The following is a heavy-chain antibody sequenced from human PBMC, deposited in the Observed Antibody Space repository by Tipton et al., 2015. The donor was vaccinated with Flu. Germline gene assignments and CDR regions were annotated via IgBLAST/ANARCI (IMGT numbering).Heavy chain of an antibody. D-gene: IGHD1-26*01. CDR1: GYSFTTYW. V-gene: IGHV5-51*01. J-gene: IGHJ2*01. CDR2: IDPGDSDT. CDR3: ARHILGEPDWYFDL. Sequence: VQLVQSGAEMKKPGESLKISCKGSGYSFTTYWIAWVRQMPGKGLEWVGIIDPGDSDTRYSPSFQGQVTISADKSFSTAYLQWSSLKASDTAMYYCARHILGEPDWYFDLWGRGTLVIVSS.